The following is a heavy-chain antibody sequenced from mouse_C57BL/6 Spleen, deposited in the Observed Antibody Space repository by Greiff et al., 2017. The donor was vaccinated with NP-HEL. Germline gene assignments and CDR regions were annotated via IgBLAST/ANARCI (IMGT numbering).Heavy chain of an antibody. D-gene: IGHD1-1*01. CDR3: ARGATVVAAGWYFDG. J-gene: IGHJ1*03. Sequence: QVQLQQSGAELMKPGASVKLSCKATGYTFTGYWIEWVKQRPGHGLEWIGEILPGSGSINYNEKFKGKATFTADTSSNTAYMQLSRLTAEDSAICDCARGATVVAAGWYFDGWGTGTTVTVSS. V-gene: IGHV1-9*01. CDR1: GYTFTGYW. CDR2: ILPGSGSI.